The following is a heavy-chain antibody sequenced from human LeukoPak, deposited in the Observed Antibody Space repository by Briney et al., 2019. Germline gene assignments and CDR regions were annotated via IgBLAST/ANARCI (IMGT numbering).Heavy chain of an antibody. V-gene: IGHV3-23*01. D-gene: IGHD6-19*01. CDR1: GFTFSNYA. J-gene: IGHJ4*02. CDR3: AKVEHSSGWYGSDY. CDR2: ISGSGGNT. Sequence: PGGSLRLSCAASGFTFSNYAMSWVRQAPGKGLEWVSAISGSGGNTYYADSVKGRFTISRDNSKNTLYLQMNSLRAEDTAVYYCAKVEHSSGWYGSDYWGQGTLVTVSS.